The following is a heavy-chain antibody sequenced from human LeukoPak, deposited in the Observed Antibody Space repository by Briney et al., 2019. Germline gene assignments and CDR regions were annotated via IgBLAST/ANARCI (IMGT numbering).Heavy chain of an antibody. CDR2: IYYSGST. CDR3: ARGPYYYDSSGYYFAFDI. D-gene: IGHD3-22*01. J-gene: IGHJ3*02. V-gene: IGHV4-39*01. CDR1: GGSISSSSYY. Sequence: SETLSLTCTVSGGSISSSSYYWGWIRQPPGKGLEWIGSIYYSGSTYYNPSLKSRVTISVDTSKNQFSLKLSSVTAADTAVYYCARGPYYYDSSGYYFAFDIWGQGTMVTVSS.